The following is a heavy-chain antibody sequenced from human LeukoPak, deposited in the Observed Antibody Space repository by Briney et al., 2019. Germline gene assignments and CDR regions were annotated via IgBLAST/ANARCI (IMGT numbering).Heavy chain of an antibody. V-gene: IGHV3-23*01. CDR2: ITSGGGTT. J-gene: IGHJ4*02. CDR1: GFTFSNYA. D-gene: IGHD6-25*01. Sequence: GGSLRLSCPASGFTFSNYAMSWVRQAPGKALEWVSAITSGGGTTYYAGSVKGRFTISRDNSKNTLYLQMNSLRAEDTAVYYCARDPPRAAWVFDYWGQGTLVSVSS. CDR3: ARDPPRAAWVFDY.